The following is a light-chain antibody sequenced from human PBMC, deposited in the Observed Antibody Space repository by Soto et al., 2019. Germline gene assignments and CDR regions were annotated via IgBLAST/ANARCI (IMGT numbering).Light chain of an antibody. J-gene: IGLJ3*02. CDR3: QTWGTGIRL. CDR1: TGHTTYA. V-gene: IGLV4-69*02. Sequence: QSVLTQSPSASASLGASVRLTCTLSTGHTTYAIAWHQQQPEKGPRFLMKINTDGSHSKGDGIPDRFSGSRSGAECSLTISSLQSEDEADYYCQTWGTGIRLFGGGTKVTVL. CDR2: INTDGSH.